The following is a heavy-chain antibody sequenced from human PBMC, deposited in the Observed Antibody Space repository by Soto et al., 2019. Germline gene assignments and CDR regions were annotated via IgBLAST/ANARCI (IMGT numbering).Heavy chain of an antibody. CDR3: AREKVTSGYPD. V-gene: IGHV1-8*01. CDR1: GYTFTSYD. D-gene: IGHD3-22*01. CDR2: MNPNSGNT. J-gene: IGHJ4*02. Sequence: QVQLVQSGAEVKKPVASVKVSCKASGYTFTSYDINWVRQATGQGLEWMGWMNPNSGNTAYAQKFQGRITMTRNTSISTAYMELSSLRSEDTAVYYWAREKVTSGYPDWGQGTLVTVSS.